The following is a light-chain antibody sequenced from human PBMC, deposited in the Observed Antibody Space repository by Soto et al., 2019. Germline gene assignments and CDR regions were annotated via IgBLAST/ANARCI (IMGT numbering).Light chain of an antibody. CDR2: GAS. Sequence: IVMTQSPATLSVSPGERATLSCRASHSVSSSLAWYQLKPGQAPRLLIYGASTRATGIPARFSGSGSGTEFTLTISSLQSEDFAVYYCQQDNNWPPYTFGQGTKLEIK. V-gene: IGKV3-15*01. J-gene: IGKJ2*01. CDR3: QQDNNWPPYT. CDR1: HSVSSS.